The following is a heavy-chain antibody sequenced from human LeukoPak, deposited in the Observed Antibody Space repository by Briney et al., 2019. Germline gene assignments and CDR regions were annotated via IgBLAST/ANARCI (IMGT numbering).Heavy chain of an antibody. J-gene: IGHJ4*02. V-gene: IGHV3-74*01. Sequence: GGSLRLSCAASGFTFSSYWMHWVRQAPGKGLVWVSRINSGESSTTYADSVMGRFTISRDDAKNTLYLQMNSLRAEDTAVYYCARASTIFGPFRFDYWGQGTLVTVSS. CDR2: INSGESST. D-gene: IGHD3-3*01. CDR3: ARASTIFGPFRFDY. CDR1: GFTFSSYW.